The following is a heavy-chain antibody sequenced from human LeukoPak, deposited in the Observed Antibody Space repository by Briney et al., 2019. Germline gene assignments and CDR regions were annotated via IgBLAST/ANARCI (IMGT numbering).Heavy chain of an antibody. D-gene: IGHD4-11*01. Sequence: SETLSLTCTVSGGSISSYYWSWIRQPPGKGLEYIGYIYYSGSTNYNPSLKSRVTISVDTSKNQFSLKLSSVTAADTAVYYCARQTVWFDPWGQGTLVTVSS. CDR1: GGSISSYY. CDR3: ARQTVWFDP. J-gene: IGHJ5*02. CDR2: IYYSGST. V-gene: IGHV4-59*01.